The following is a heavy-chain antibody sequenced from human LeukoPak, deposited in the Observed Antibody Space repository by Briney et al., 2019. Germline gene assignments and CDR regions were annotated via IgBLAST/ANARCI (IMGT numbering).Heavy chain of an antibody. CDR1: GGSFSGYY. CDR2: INHSGST. CDR3: ARGRTTVTQYFQH. J-gene: IGHJ1*01. D-gene: IGHD4-17*01. V-gene: IGHV4-34*01. Sequence: PSETLSLTCAVYGGSFSGYYWSWIRQPPGKGLEWIGEINHSGSTNYNPSLKSRVTISVDTSKNQFSLKLSSVTAADTAVYYCARGRTTVTQYFQHWGQGTLVTVSS.